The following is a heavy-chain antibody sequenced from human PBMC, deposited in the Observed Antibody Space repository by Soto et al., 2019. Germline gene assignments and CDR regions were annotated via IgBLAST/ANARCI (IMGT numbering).Heavy chain of an antibody. D-gene: IGHD2-2*01. CDR3: ARLGGYCSTTSCYEYGMDV. CDR2: ISSSGSYI. CDR1: GFTFSPYS. V-gene: IGHV3-21*01. J-gene: IGHJ6*02. Sequence: GGSLRLSCAASGFTFSPYSMNWVRQAPGKGLEWVSSISSSGSYIYYADSVKGRFTISRDNAKNSLYLQMNSLRAEDTAVYHCARLGGYCSTTSCYEYGMDVWGQGTTVTVSS.